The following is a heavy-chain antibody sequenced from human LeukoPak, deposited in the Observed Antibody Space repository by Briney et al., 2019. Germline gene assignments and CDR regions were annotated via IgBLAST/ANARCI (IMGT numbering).Heavy chain of an antibody. Sequence: PGGSLRLSCAASGFTFSSYAMHWVRQAPGKGLEWVSGISPGADITYYVDSVKGRFTISRDNSKNTLYLQMNSLESEDTAVYYCAKDRWGAVASFDYWGQGTLVTVSS. CDR2: ISPGADIT. D-gene: IGHD6-19*01. CDR1: GFTFSSYA. V-gene: IGHV3-23*01. CDR3: AKDRWGAVASFDY. J-gene: IGHJ4*02.